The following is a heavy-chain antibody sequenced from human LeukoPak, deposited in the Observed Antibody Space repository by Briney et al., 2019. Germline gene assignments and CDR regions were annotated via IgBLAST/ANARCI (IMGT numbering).Heavy chain of an antibody. D-gene: IGHD6-19*01. J-gene: IGHJ4*02. Sequence: GGPLRLSCADSGFTFRTFAMHWVRQAPGKGLEWVAVISSDGSNKYYADSVKGRFTISRDNSKNTLYLQMNSLRADDTAVYYCARGSFQDSGWYGNFDYWGQGTLVTVSS. CDR2: ISSDGSNK. CDR1: GFTFRTFA. V-gene: IGHV3-30*04. CDR3: ARGSFQDSGWYGNFDY.